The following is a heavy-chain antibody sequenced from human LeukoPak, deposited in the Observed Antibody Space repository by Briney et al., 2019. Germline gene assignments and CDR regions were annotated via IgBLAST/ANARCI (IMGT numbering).Heavy chain of an antibody. V-gene: IGHV3-30*04. D-gene: IGHD2/OR15-2a*01. J-gene: IGHJ4*02. Sequence: GGSLRLSCAASGFTFSSYAMSWVRQAPGKGLEWVAFISYDGSNKYYADSVKGRSTISRDNSKNTLYLQMDGLRAEDTAVYYCARGPTRANSTDYWGQGALVTVSS. CDR3: ARGPTRANSTDY. CDR2: ISYDGSNK. CDR1: GFTFSSYA.